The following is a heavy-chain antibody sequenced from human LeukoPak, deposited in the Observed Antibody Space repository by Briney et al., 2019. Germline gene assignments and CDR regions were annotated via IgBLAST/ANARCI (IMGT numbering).Heavy chain of an antibody. J-gene: IGHJ3*02. CDR3: ARELGGTKTGGFDI. CDR2: IGAAGART. Sequence: GGSLRLSCAASGFRFSYHDMHWVRQAPGKGLEFVSSIGAAGARTFYADSVKGRFTISRDNFQSTMYLQMDGLRPVDSAVYYCARELGGTKTGGFDIWGQGTVVTVSS. D-gene: IGHD1-14*01. V-gene: IGHV3-64*02. CDR1: GFRFSYHD.